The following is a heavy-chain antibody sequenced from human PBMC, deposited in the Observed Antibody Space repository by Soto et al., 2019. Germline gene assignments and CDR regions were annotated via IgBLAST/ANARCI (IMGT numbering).Heavy chain of an antibody. V-gene: IGHV1-3*01. CDR2: INAGNGNT. CDR1: GYTFTSYA. CDR3: ASAILGGYSSSWYGVWFDP. J-gene: IGHJ5*02. Sequence: ASVKVSCKASGYTFTSYAMHWVRQAPGQRLEWMGWINAGNGNTKYSQKFQGRVTITRDTSASTAYMELSSLRSEDTAVYYCASAILGGYSSSWYGVWFDPWGQETLVTVPS. D-gene: IGHD6-13*01.